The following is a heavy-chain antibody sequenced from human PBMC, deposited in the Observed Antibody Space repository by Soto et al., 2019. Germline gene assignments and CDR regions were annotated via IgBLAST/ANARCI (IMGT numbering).Heavy chain of an antibody. D-gene: IGHD2-15*01. J-gene: IGHJ4*02. CDR3: ARRDCSGGSCYGLDY. CDR1: GGSFSGYY. CDR2: INHSGST. Sequence: QVQLQQWGAGLLKPSETLSLTCAVYGGSFSGYYWSWIRQPPGKGLEWIGEINHSGSTNYNPSLKSRVTTSVDTSKNRFSLKLSSVTAADTAVYYCARRDCSGGSCYGLDYWGQGTLVTVSS. V-gene: IGHV4-34*01.